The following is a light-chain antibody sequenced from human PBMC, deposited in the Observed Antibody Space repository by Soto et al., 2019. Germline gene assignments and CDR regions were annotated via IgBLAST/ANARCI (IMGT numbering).Light chain of an antibody. V-gene: IGKV3-20*01. CDR1: QSVTSSY. Sequence: EIVLTQSPGTLSLSPGERATLSCRASQSVTSSYLAWYKQKPGQAPRLLIYGASSRATGIPDRFSGSGSGTDFALTIRRREPEDDSVSYVQKCDSSPRTVGQGTQVESK. CDR3: QKCDSSPRT. J-gene: IGKJ1*01. CDR2: GAS.